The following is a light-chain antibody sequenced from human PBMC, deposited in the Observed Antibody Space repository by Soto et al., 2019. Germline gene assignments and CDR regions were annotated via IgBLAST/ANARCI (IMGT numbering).Light chain of an antibody. CDR2: DAS. V-gene: IGKV1-5*01. J-gene: IGKJ2*01. Sequence: DIQMTQSPSTLSASVGDRVTITCRASQSISSWLAWYQQKPGKAPKLLIYDASSLESGVPSRFGGSGSGTEFTLTISRLQPGDSATYYCQQYNSYPYTFGQGTKLEIK. CDR3: QQYNSYPYT. CDR1: QSISSW.